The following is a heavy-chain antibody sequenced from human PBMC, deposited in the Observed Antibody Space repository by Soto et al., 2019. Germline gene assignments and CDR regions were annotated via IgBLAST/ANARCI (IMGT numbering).Heavy chain of an antibody. Sequence: EVQLVESGGGLVKPGGSLRLSCEASGFTFSSYSMNWVRQAPGKGLEWVSSISYRSDYIYADSVKGRFTISRDNAKNSLYLQMNSLRAEDTAVYFCARATLFVGYYYYMDVWGKGTTVTVSS. V-gene: IGHV3-21*06. CDR1: GFTFSSYS. CDR3: ARATLFVGYYYYMDV. J-gene: IGHJ6*03. CDR2: ISYRSDYI. D-gene: IGHD2-2*03.